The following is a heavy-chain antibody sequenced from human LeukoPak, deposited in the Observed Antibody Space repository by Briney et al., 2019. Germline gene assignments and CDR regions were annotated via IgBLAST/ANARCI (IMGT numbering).Heavy chain of an antibody. CDR1: GYSINSCYH. J-gene: IGHJ4*02. Sequence: SETLSLTCSVSGYSINSCYHWCWSRQPPGKVLGWVAIMHHTGSTHYNPSLQGRFTISRDTSKNHFSLKLSSVSAADTAIYYCATSEGGGFFDYLGTGTTVTVSS. D-gene: IGHD4-23*01. CDR2: MHHTGST. CDR3: ATSEGGGFFDY. V-gene: IGHV4-38-2*01.